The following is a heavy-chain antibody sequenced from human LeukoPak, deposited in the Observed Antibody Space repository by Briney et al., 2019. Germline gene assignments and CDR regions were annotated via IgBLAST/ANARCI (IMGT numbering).Heavy chain of an antibody. J-gene: IGHJ4*02. V-gene: IGHV3-74*01. CDR2: INSDGSWT. CDR1: GFTFSTYS. Sequence: GGSLRLSCAASGFTFSTYSMNWVRQAPGKGLVWVSHINSDGSWTSYADSVKGRFTISKDNAKNTVYLQMNSLRAEDTAVYYCVSFYETYWGRGTLVTVSS. CDR3: VSFYETY. D-gene: IGHD2/OR15-2a*01.